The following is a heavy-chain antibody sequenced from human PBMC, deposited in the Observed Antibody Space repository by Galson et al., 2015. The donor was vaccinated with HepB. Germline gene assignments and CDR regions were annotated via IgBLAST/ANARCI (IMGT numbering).Heavy chain of an antibody. D-gene: IGHD2-15*01. CDR1: GYTFSNYG. Sequence: SVKVSCKASGYTFSNYGITWVRQAPGQGLECMGWISAYNGNTNYAQKLQGRVTMSTHTSTSTVYMELRSLRSDDTAVYYCARAKRYCSGGSCYSPFDYWGQGTLVTVSS. CDR3: ARAKRYCSGGSCYSPFDY. V-gene: IGHV1-18*01. J-gene: IGHJ4*02. CDR2: ISAYNGNT.